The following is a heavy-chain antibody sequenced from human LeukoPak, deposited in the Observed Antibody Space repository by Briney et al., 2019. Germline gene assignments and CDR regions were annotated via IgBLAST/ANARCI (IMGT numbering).Heavy chain of an antibody. CDR3: ARGTDNIVGAPYDY. CDR1: GGSISSYY. V-gene: IGHV4-59*01. CDR2: IYYSGST. J-gene: IGHJ4*02. Sequence: PSETLALPCTVSGGSISSYYWSWIRQPPGKGLEWIGYIYYSGSTNYNPSLKSRVTISVDTSKNQFSLKLSSVTAADTAVYYCARGTDNIVGAPYDYWGQGTLVTVSS. D-gene: IGHD1-26*01.